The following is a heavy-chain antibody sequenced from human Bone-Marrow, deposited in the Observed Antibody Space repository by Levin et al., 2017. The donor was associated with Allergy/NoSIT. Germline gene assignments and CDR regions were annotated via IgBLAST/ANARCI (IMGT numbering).Heavy chain of an antibody. CDR2: IIGSGGSS. D-gene: IGHD3-3*01. V-gene: IGHV3-23*01. CDR3: ARAPNYDFWNGYPDWLDP. CDR1: TFNFSNHA. J-gene: IGHJ5*02. Sequence: QAGGSLRLSCAASTFNFSNHAMTWVRQARGTGLEWVAGIIGSGGSSYYADSVKGRFTISRDNSKNTLFLQMNSLRAEDTAVYYCARAPNYDFWNGYPDWLDPWGLGTLVIVSS.